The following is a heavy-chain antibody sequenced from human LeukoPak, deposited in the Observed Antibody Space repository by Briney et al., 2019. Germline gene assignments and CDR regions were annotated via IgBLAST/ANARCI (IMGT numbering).Heavy chain of an antibody. Sequence: SVRVSCKASGGTFSSYAISWVRQAPGQGLEWMGGIIPIFGTANYAQKFQGRVTITADKSTSAAYMELSSLRSEDTAVYYCARDNIVVVTAIPHHDAFDIWGQGTMVTVSS. J-gene: IGHJ3*02. V-gene: IGHV1-69*06. CDR2: IIPIFGTA. D-gene: IGHD2-21*02. CDR3: ARDNIVVVTAIPHHDAFDI. CDR1: GGTFSSYA.